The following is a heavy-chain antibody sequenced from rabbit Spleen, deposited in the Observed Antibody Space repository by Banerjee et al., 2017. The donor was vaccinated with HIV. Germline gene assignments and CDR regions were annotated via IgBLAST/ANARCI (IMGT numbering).Heavy chain of an antibody. Sequence: QEQLVESGGGLVKPGASLTLTCKASGFPFSEKAVMCWVRQAPGKGLTWIACINVVTGKAVYASWAKGRFTLSRTSSTTVTLQMTSLTAADTATYFCARGSAAMTMVITGYYLSLWGPGTLVTVS. V-gene: IGHV1S45*01. D-gene: IGHD2-1*01. CDR3: ARGSAAMTMVITGYYLSL. J-gene: IGHJ4*01. CDR1: GFPFSEKAV. CDR2: INVVTGKA.